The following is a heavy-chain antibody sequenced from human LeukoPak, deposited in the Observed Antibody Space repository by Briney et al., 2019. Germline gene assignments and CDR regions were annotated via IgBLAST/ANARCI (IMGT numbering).Heavy chain of an antibody. D-gene: IGHD4-17*01. J-gene: IGHJ4*02. V-gene: IGHV3-48*01. CDR1: GFTFSSYE. CDR3: ARGPVTTGYDY. CDR2: ISSSSSTI. Sequence: GGSLRLSCAASGFTFSSYEMNWVRQAPGKGLEWVSYISSSSSTIYYADSVKGRFTISRDNAKNSLYLQMNSLRAEDTAVYYCARGPVTTGYDYWGQGTLVTVSS.